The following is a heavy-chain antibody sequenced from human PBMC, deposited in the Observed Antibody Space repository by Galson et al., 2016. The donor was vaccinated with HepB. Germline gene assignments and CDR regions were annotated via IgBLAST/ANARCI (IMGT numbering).Heavy chain of an antibody. V-gene: IGHV3-23*01. J-gene: IGHJ3*02. Sequence: SLILSCAASGVSFSSFDMSWVRQAPGKGLEWVSSVTSTGDLTYYAASVKGRFTISRDNSKNPLFLQMNNLRAEDTALYYCLIDPRGTQWLVARDPSDIWGQGTLVTVSS. CDR1: GVSFSSFD. D-gene: IGHD5-18*01. CDR2: VTSTGDLT. CDR3: LIDPRGTQWLVARDPSDI.